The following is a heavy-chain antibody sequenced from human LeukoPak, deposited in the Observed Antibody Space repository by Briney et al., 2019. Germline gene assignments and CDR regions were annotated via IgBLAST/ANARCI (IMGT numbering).Heavy chain of an antibody. V-gene: IGHV4-61*02. CDR2: IHTRGST. CDR1: GGSISSGDYY. D-gene: IGHD7-27*01. J-gene: IGHJ5*02. CDR3: ARVWNRGWLDP. Sequence: SETLSLTCSVSGGSISSGDYYWTWIRQPAGTGLEWIGRIHTRGSTNYNPSLQSRVTIAIDTSKNQFSVKLSSVTAADTAVYYCARVWNRGWLDPWGQGTLVTVSS.